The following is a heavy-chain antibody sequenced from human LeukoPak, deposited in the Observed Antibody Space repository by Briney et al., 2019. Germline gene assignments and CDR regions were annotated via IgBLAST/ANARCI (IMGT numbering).Heavy chain of an antibody. CDR1: GFTFSSYG. CDR3: AKDVWMSTVTTGYDC. V-gene: IGHV3-30*18. CDR2: ISYDGSNK. D-gene: IGHD4-17*01. J-gene: IGHJ4*02. Sequence: QPGRSLRLSCAASGFTFSSYGMHWVRQAPGKGLEWVAVISYDGSNKYYADSVKGRFTISRDNSKNTLYLQMNSLRAEDTAVYYCAKDVWMSTVTTGYDCWGRGTLVTVSS.